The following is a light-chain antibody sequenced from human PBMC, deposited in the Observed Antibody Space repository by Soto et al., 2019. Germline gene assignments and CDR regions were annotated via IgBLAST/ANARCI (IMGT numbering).Light chain of an antibody. Sequence: DVQITQTPSSLSASLVDRVTITSQASQDLRYYVNWYQQKTGQAPKILIYDASQLETGVPSRFSGSGSGTDFTFTINSLQPEDIGTYYCQHYNSFLISCGQGTRLE. J-gene: IGKJ5*01. V-gene: IGKV1-33*01. CDR1: QDLRYY. CDR2: DAS. CDR3: QHYNSFLIS.